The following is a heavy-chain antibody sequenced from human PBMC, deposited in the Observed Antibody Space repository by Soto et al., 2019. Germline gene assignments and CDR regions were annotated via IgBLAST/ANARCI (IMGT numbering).Heavy chain of an antibody. D-gene: IGHD3-10*01. CDR3: AKERGAGGMDV. CDR1: GFTFSSYG. J-gene: IGHJ6*02. Sequence: QVQLVESGGGVVQPGRSLRLSCAASGFTFSSYGMHWVRQAPGKGLEWVAVISYDGSNTYYADSVKGRFTISRDNSKNTLYLQMNSLRAEDTAVYYCAKERGAGGMDVWGQGTTVTVSS. CDR2: ISYDGSNT. V-gene: IGHV3-30*18.